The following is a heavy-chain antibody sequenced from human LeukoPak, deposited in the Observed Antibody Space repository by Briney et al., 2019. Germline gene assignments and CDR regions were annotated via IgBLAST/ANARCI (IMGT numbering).Heavy chain of an antibody. V-gene: IGHV4-34*01. CDR1: GGSLSGYY. CDR3: ARGWDIVVVPAAIGDPFDY. J-gene: IGHJ4*02. CDR2: INHSGST. Sequence: SETLSLTCAVYGGSLSGYYWSWIRQPPGKGLEWIGEINHSGSTNYNPSLKSRVTISVDTSKNQFSLKLSSVTAADTAVYYCARGWDIVVVPAAIGDPFDYWGQGTLVTVSS. D-gene: IGHD2-2*01.